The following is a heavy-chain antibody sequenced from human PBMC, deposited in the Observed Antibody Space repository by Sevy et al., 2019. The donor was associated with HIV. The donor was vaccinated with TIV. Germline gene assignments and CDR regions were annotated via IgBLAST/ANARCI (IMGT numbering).Heavy chain of an antibody. CDR3: ARSYRGVKAYYFEN. CDR1: GFSVTSNY. J-gene: IGHJ4*02. D-gene: IGHD3-10*01. CDR2: IYSGGGT. V-gene: IGHV3-53*01. Sequence: GGSLRLSCAASGFSVTSNYITWVRQVPGKGLEWVSIIYSGGGTYYATTVKGRFSISRNTSKNTVYLQMNSLRAEDTAVYYCARSYRGVKAYYFENWGQGTPVTVSS.